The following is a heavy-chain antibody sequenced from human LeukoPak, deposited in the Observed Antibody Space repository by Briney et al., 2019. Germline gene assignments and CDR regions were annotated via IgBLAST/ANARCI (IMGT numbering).Heavy chain of an antibody. Sequence: SETLSLTCAVYGGSFSGYYWSWIRQPPGKGLEWIGEINHSGSTNYNPSLKSRVTISVDTSKNQFSLKLSSVTAADTAVYYCARTKRNPKLGFNWFDPWGQGTLVTVSS. D-gene: IGHD3-3*01. CDR2: INHSGST. J-gene: IGHJ5*02. V-gene: IGHV4-34*01. CDR3: ARTKRNPKLGFNWFDP. CDR1: GGSFSGYY.